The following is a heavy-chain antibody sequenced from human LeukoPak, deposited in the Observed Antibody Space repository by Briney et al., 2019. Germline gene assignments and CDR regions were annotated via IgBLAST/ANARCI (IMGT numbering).Heavy chain of an antibody. CDR3: ARATVKSGIAAAGENFDY. CDR1: GYTFTSYY. V-gene: IGHV1-46*01. J-gene: IGHJ4*02. D-gene: IGHD6-13*01. CDR2: INPSGGST. Sequence: ASVKVSCKASGYTFTSYYMHWVRQAPGQGLEWMGIINPSGGSTSYAQKFQGRVTMTRDTSTSTVYMELSSLRSEDTAVYYCARATVKSGIAAAGENFDYWGQGTLATVSS.